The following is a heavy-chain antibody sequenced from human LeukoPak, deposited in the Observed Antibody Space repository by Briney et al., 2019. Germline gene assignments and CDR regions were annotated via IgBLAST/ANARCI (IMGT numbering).Heavy chain of an antibody. Sequence: GSLRLSCAVSGFRFSSQWMTWVRQAPGTGLEWVATINSDGSAKYHVVSVKGRFTISRDNAKNLVYLQMSILRAEDTAVYYCADLGTSDCGQGTLVTVSS. J-gene: IGHJ4*02. V-gene: IGHV3-7*01. CDR2: INSDGSAK. CDR1: GFRFSSQW. D-gene: IGHD1-7*01. CDR3: ADLGTSD.